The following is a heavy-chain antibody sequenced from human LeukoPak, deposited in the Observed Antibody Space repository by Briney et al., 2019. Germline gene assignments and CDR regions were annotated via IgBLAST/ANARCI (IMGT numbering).Heavy chain of an antibody. CDR3: ARDPTNTSGWYVYFDY. CDR2: ISCYNGDT. Sequence: AASVKVSCKASGYTFTSHGISWLRQAPGQGLEWMGWISCYNGDTKYAQNFQGRVTVTTDASTSTAYMELRNLRSDDTAVYYCARDPTNTSGWYVYFDYWGQGTLVTVSS. CDR1: GYTFTSHG. J-gene: IGHJ4*02. D-gene: IGHD6-19*01. V-gene: IGHV1-18*01.